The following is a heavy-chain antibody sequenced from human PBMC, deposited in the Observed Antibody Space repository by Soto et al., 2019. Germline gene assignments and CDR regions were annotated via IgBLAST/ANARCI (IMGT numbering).Heavy chain of an antibody. V-gene: IGHV1-18*01. CDR3: ARGRGVVIPAGTPDAFDV. CDR2: ISAFNDYT. Sequence: ASVKVSCKTSGFMFTSSAVQWVRQARGQGLEWMGRISAFNDYTNLAQKFQGRLTLTTDASTNTAYMELQVLRSDDTAMYYCARGRGVVIPAGTPDAFDVWGQGTMVTVSS. CDR1: GFMFTSSA. D-gene: IGHD6-13*01. J-gene: IGHJ3*01.